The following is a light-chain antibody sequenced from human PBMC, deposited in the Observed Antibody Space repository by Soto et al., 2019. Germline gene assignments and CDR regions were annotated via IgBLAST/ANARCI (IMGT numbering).Light chain of an antibody. Sequence: FMLTQPHSVSESPGQTVTISCTGSSGSVASNFVHWYQRRPGSAPTIVIYGDNQRPSGVPARFSGSIDSSSNSASLTISGLKTEDEADYFCQSYDRSSLYVFGTGTKLTVL. CDR3: QSYDRSSLYV. J-gene: IGLJ1*01. CDR2: GDN. V-gene: IGLV6-57*02. CDR1: SGSVASNF.